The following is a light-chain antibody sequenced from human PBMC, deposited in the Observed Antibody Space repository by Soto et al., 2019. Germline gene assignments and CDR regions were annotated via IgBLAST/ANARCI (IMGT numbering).Light chain of an antibody. Sequence: QSALTQPASVSGSPGQSITISCTGTTSDVGAYNYVPWYQQHPGKAPQLVIYDVTNRPSGVSNRFSGSKSGNTASLTISGLQAEDVADYYCSSYTSSSTLVFGGGAKVTVL. V-gene: IGLV2-14*03. CDR2: DVT. CDR1: TSDVGAYNY. J-gene: IGLJ3*02. CDR3: SSYTSSSTLV.